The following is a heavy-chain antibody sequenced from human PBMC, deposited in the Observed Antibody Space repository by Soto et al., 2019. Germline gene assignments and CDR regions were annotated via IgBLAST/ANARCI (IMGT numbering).Heavy chain of an antibody. J-gene: IGHJ3*01. Sequence: SGPTLVNPTQTLTLTCSLSGISLSTSGVGLGWIRQTPGKALEWLALIYWNDDKHYTPSLKSRLTITKDTSKNQAVLTMTNMDPVDTATYYCARGLASLPVFAFDVWGQGTVVTVSS. CDR3: ARGLASLPVFAFDV. CDR2: IYWNDDK. D-gene: IGHD6-6*01. V-gene: IGHV2-5*01. CDR1: GISLSTSGVG.